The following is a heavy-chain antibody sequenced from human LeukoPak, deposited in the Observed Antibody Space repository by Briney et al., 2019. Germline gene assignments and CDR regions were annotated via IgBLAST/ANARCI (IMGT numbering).Heavy chain of an antibody. CDR2: ISYDGSNK. D-gene: IGHD1-26*01. CDR1: GFTFGSYA. CDR3: AKDLHSGSYYDYYYYGMDV. V-gene: IGHV3-30-3*01. Sequence: GGSLRLSCAASGFTFGSYAMHWVRQAPGKGLEWVAVISYDGSNKYYADSVKGRFTISRDNSKNTLYLQMNSLRAEDTAVYYCAKDLHSGSYYDYYYYGMDVRGQGTTVTVSS. J-gene: IGHJ6*02.